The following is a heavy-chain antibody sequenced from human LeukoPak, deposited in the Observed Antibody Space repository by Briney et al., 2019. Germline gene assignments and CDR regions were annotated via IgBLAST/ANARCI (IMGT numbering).Heavy chain of an antibody. CDR3: ARGEYSSSWYLVDY. CDR1: GFTFSSYS. Sequence: AGGSLRLSCAASGFTFSSYSMNWVGQAPGKGLDWVSSIISSSSYIYYADSVKGRFTISRDNAKNSLYLQMNSLRAEDTAVYYCARGEYSSSWYLVDYWGQGALVTVCS. CDR2: IISSSSYI. J-gene: IGHJ4*02. V-gene: IGHV3-21*01. D-gene: IGHD6-13*01.